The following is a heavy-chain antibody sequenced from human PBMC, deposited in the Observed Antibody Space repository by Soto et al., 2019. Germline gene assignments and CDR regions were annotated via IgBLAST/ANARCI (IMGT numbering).Heavy chain of an antibody. Sequence: EVQLVESGGGLVQPGGSLRLSCTASAFTFSSYYMSCVRQAPGKGLEWVANINQDGSAKSYGDSVSGRFTISRDNAKNSLYLQMNSLRAEDTAVYYCARWNYAFDIWGQGTMVTVSS. CDR3: ARWNYAFDI. V-gene: IGHV3-7*01. CDR1: AFTFSSYY. J-gene: IGHJ3*02. CDR2: INQDGSAK. D-gene: IGHD1-1*01.